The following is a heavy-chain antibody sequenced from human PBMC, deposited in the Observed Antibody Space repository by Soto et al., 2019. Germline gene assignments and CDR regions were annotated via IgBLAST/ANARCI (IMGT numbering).Heavy chain of an antibody. Sequence: EVQLLESGGGLVQPGGSLRLSCAVSGLTFSYFAMSWVRQAPGQGLEWVSAISGSGGITYYADSVKGRFTISRDNSKNTLFLQMNSLRAEDTAVYDCALLGRSGSGRPYYYGMDVWGPGNTVTVSS. CDR3: ALLGRSGSGRPYYYGMDV. CDR2: ISGSGGIT. CDR1: GLTFSYFA. D-gene: IGHD3-10*01. V-gene: IGHV3-23*01. J-gene: IGHJ6*02.